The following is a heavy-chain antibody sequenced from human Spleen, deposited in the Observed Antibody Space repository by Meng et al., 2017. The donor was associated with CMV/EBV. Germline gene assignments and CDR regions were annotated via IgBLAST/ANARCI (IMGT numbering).Heavy chain of an antibody. CDR2: ISGSGGST. CDR1: GFTFSSYA. Sequence: GETLKISCAASGFTFSSYAMSWVRQAPGKGLEWVSAISGSGGSTYYADSVKGRFTISRDNSKNTLYLQMNSLRAEDTAVYYCAKTVGAALHWGLGTLVTVSS. D-gene: IGHD6-6*01. J-gene: IGHJ4*02. CDR3: AKTVGAALH. V-gene: IGHV3-23*01.